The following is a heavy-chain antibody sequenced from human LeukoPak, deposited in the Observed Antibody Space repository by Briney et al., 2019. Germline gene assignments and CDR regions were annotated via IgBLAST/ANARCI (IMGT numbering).Heavy chain of an antibody. CDR3: ARDPVGMVRGVIEPSFDY. J-gene: IGHJ4*02. Sequence: GGSLRLSCSASGFTFSSYAMHWVRQAPGKGLEWVAVISYDGSNKYYADSVKGRFTISRDNSKNTLYLQMNSLRAEDTAVYYCARDPVGMVRGVIEPSFDYWGQGTLVTVSS. CDR1: GFTFSSYA. CDR2: ISYDGSNK. V-gene: IGHV3-30-3*01. D-gene: IGHD3-10*01.